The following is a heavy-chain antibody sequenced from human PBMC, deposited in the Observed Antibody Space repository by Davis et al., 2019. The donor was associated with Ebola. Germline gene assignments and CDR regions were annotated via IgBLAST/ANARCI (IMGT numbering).Heavy chain of an antibody. CDR2: INHSGST. Sequence: MPGGSLRLSCAVYGGSFTDYFWSWIRQPPGKGLEWIGEINHSGSTNYNPSLKSRVTISVDTSKNQFSLKLSSVTAADTAVYYCARVRGEGYSSSWYPPLNWFDPWGQGTLVTVSS. CDR1: GGSFTDYF. D-gene: IGHD6-13*01. J-gene: IGHJ5*02. CDR3: ARVRGEGYSSSWYPPLNWFDP. V-gene: IGHV4-34*01.